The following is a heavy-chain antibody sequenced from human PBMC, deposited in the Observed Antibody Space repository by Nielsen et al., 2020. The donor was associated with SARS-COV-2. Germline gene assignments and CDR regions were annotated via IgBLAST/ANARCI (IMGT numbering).Heavy chain of an antibody. D-gene: IGHD3-10*01. CDR2: IYSAGST. V-gene: IGHV3-53*01. Sequence: WIRQPPGKGLEWVSIIYSAGSTYYAGSVKGRFTISRDSSKNTLYLQMNSLRVEDTAVYYCARDSVTYGSGSLGEVYYYYYGMDVWGQGTTVTVSS. J-gene: IGHJ6*02. CDR3: ARDSVTYGSGSLGEVYYYYYGMDV.